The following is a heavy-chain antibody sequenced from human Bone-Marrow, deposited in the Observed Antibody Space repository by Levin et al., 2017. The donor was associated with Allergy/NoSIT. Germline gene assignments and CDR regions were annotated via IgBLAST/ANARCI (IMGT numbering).Heavy chain of an antibody. D-gene: IGHD6-6*01. CDR1: GFTFSSNW. J-gene: IGHJ4*02. CDR2: IKGDGSSI. Sequence: PGESLKISCAASGFTFSSNWMHWVRQAPGKGLEWVSRIKGDGSSISYVDSVKGRFTISRDNAKNMLYLQMNSLRAEDTAVYYCARVGATSSSITSRPNRDHWGQGTLVTVSS. V-gene: IGHV3-74*01. CDR3: ARVGATSSSITSRPNRDH.